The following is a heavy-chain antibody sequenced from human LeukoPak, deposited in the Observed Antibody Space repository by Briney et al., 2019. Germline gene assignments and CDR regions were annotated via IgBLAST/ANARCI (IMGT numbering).Heavy chain of an antibody. V-gene: IGHV3-66*01. D-gene: IGHD5-24*01. J-gene: IGHJ3*02. CDR3: AGDQRGRDGYNYGDAFDI. Sequence: GGSLRLSCAASGFTVSSNYMSWVRQAPGKGLEWVSLIYSGGSTYYADSVKGRFTISRDNSKNTLYLQMNSLRAEDTAVYYCAGDQRGRDGYNYGDAFDIWGQGTMVTVSS. CDR1: GFTVSSNY. CDR2: IYSGGST.